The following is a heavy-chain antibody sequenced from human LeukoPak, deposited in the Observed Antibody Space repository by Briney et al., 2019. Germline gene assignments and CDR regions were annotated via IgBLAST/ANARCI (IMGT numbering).Heavy chain of an antibody. CDR3: ASLPLIYYYGSGSYDGIVDY. J-gene: IGHJ4*02. CDR1: GGSISSSSYY. CDR2: IYYSGST. Sequence: PSETLSLTCTVSGGSISSSSYYWGWIRQPPGKGLEWIGSIYYSGSTYYNPSLKSRVTISVDTSKNQFSLKLSSVTAADTAVYYCASLPLIYYYGSGSYDGIVDYWGQGTLVTVSS. V-gene: IGHV4-39*07. D-gene: IGHD3-10*01.